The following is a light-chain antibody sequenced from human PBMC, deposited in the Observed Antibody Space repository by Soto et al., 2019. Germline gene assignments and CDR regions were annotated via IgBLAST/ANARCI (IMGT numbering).Light chain of an antibody. Sequence: DIQMTQSPSSLSASVGDRVTITCRASQSISSYLNWYQQKPGKAPKLLIYAASSLQSGVPSRFSGSGSGTDFTLTISSLQPEDFATYWCQQSYSTHLITFGQGTRLEIK. CDR3: QQSYSTHLIT. J-gene: IGKJ5*01. CDR1: QSISSY. CDR2: AAS. V-gene: IGKV1-39*01.